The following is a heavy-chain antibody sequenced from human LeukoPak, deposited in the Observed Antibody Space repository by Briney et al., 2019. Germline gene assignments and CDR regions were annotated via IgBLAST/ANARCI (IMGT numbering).Heavy chain of an antibody. Sequence: GGSLRLSCAASGFTVSSNYMSWVRQAPGKGLEWVSVIYSGGSTYYADSVKGRFTISRDNSKNTLYLQMNSLRAEDTAVYYCAARGFSSSWYDFDYWGQGTLLTVSS. V-gene: IGHV3-66*01. D-gene: IGHD6-13*01. CDR1: GFTVSSNY. J-gene: IGHJ4*02. CDR3: AARGFSSSWYDFDY. CDR2: IYSGGST.